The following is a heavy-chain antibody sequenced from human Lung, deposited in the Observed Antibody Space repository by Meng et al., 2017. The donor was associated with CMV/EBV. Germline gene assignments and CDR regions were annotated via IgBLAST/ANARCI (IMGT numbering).Heavy chain of an antibody. J-gene: IGHJ4*02. V-gene: IGHV3-13*01. CDR3: ARGVRSNSMIVESYYFDS. D-gene: IGHD3-22*01. CDR1: GFTFSTYA. Sequence: SXAASGFTFSTYAMSWVRQRAGKGLEWVSSIGAPADTHYPDSVKGRFTISREDAKNSLYLQLNSLRAEDTAVYYCARGVRSNSMIVESYYFDSWGQGXLVTVSS. CDR2: IGAPADT.